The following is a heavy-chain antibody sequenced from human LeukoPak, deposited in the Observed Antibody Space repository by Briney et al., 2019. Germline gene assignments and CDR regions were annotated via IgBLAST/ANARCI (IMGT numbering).Heavy chain of an antibody. CDR3: ARDHSGSSYDNFDY. V-gene: IGHV6-1*01. J-gene: IGHJ4*02. CDR1: GDSVFSNSS. D-gene: IGHD2-15*01. CDR2: TYYRSKWYN. Sequence: SQTLSLTCAISGDSVFSNSSWNWIRPSPSRGLEWLGRTYYRSKWYNDYVVSVKSRININPDTSKNQFSLQLNSVTPEDTAVYYCARDHSGSSYDNFDYWGQGTLVTVSS.